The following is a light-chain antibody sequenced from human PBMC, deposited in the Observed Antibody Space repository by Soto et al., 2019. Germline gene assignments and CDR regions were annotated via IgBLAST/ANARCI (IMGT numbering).Light chain of an antibody. J-gene: IGKJ1*01. CDR2: KAS. CDR1: RTIGPW. V-gene: IGKV1-5*03. CDR3: QLYDNYSWT. Sequence: DIPMTQSPSTLSASVGDTVTITCRASRTIGPWLAWYQQKPGKAPKLLIYKASNLESGVPSRFSGSGSGTEFTPTISSLQPDDFATYYCQLYDNYSWTFGPGTKVEIK.